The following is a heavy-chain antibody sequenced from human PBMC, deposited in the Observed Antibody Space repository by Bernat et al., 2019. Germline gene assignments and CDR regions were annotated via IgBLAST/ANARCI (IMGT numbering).Heavy chain of an antibody. D-gene: IGHD3-22*01. Sequence: EVQLVESGGGLVQPGGSLRLSCAASGFTFSSYWMSWVRQAPGKGLEWVANIKQDGSEKYYVDSVKGRFTISRDNAKNSLYLQMNSLRAEDTAVYYCARDSDSSGYYPLFDYWGQGTLVTVSS. V-gene: IGHV3-7*03. CDR1: GFTFSSYW. CDR3: ARDSDSSGYYPLFDY. J-gene: IGHJ4*02. CDR2: IKQDGSEK.